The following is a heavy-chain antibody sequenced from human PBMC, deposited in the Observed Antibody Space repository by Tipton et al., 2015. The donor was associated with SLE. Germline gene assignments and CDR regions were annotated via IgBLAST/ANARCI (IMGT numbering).Heavy chain of an antibody. CDR2: IYYSGST. J-gene: IGHJ6*02. Sequence: TLSLTCTVSGGSISSYSWSWIRQPPGKGLEWIGYIYYSGSTNYNPSLKSRVTISVDTSKNQFSLKLSSVTAADTAVYYCARQGQQLVRPYYYGMDVWGQGTTVTVSS. V-gene: IGHV4-59*08. D-gene: IGHD6-13*01. CDR1: GGSISSYS. CDR3: ARQGQQLVRPYYYGMDV.